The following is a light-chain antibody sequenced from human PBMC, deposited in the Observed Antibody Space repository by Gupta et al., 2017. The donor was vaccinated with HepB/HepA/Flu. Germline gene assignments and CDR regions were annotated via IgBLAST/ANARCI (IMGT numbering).Light chain of an antibody. J-gene: IGKJ1*01. V-gene: IGKV3-20*01. CDR2: GAS. CDR1: QTISSKY. Sequence: EIVLTQSPGTLSLSPGERATLSCRASQTISSKYLGWYQQRVGQAPRLLIYGASSRATGIPDRFSGSGAGTDFTLTISRLEPEDLAVYYCHQYASSLWTFGQGTKVEV. CDR3: HQYASSLWT.